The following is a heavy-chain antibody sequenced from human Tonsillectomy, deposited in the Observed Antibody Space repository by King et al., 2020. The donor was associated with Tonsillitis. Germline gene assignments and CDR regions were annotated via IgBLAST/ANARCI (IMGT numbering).Heavy chain of an antibody. V-gene: IGHV3-23*04. Sequence: VQLVESGGGLVQPGGSLRLSCASSGFTFSSYAMSWVRQAPGKGLEWVSAISGSGGSPYYADSVKGRFTISRENSKNTLYLQMNSLRAEDTAVYYCAKPRGYCSSTSCQYYYYGMDVWGQGTTVTVSS. CDR3: AKPRGYCSSTSCQYYYYGMDV. CDR1: GFTFSSYA. CDR2: ISGSGGSP. J-gene: IGHJ6*02. D-gene: IGHD2-2*01.